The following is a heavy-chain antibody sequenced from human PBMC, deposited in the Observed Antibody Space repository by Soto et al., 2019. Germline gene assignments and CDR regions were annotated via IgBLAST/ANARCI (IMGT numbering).Heavy chain of an antibody. CDR2: INPSGGST. Sequence: QVQLVQSGAEVKKPGASVKVSCKASGYTFTSYYIHWVRQAPGKGLEWMGRINPSGGSTNYAQKFQGRVTMTRDTSTSTLYMDLRSLRTEDTAVYYCTMRVEMDYWGQGTRVTVSS. D-gene: IGHD1-1*01. CDR1: GYTFTSYY. CDR3: TMRVEMDY. V-gene: IGHV1-46*03. J-gene: IGHJ4*02.